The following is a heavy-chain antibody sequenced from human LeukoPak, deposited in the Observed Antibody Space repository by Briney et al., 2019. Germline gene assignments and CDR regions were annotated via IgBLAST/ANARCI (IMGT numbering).Heavy chain of an antibody. V-gene: IGHV1-69*05. Sequence: ASVNVSCKSSVCTFSSYAISWVRQAPRQRLEWMGGIIPIFGTANYAQKFQGRVTITTDESTSPAYMELTSLRSEDTAVYYCAGRTYYDRSGSFDYWGQGTLVTVSS. CDR2: IIPIFGTA. J-gene: IGHJ4*02. CDR3: AGRTYYDRSGSFDY. D-gene: IGHD3-22*01. CDR1: VCTFSSYA.